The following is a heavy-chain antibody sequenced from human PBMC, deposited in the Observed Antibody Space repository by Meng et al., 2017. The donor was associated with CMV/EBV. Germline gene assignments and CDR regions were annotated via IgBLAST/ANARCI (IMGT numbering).Heavy chain of an antibody. CDR3: ARDLGRFLEWSGALGGMDV. J-gene: IGHJ6*02. CDR2: ISYDGSNK. D-gene: IGHD3-3*01. V-gene: IGHV3-30*04. Sequence: GGSLRLSCAASGFTFSSYAMHWVRQALGKGLEWVAVISYDGSNKYYADSVKGRFTISRDNSKNTQYLQMNSLRAEDTAVYYCARDLGRFLEWSGALGGMDVWGQGTTVTVSS. CDR1: GFTFSSYA.